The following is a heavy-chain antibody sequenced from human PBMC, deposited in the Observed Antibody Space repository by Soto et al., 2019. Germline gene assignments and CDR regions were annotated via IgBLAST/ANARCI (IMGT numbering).Heavy chain of an antibody. CDR3: TTGPRNYDFLSPGFSY. V-gene: IGHV3-15*07. J-gene: IGHJ4*02. Sequence: GGSLRLSCAASGFTFSNAWINWVRQAPGKGLEWVGRIKSKTDGGTTDYAAPVKGRFTISRDDSKNTLYLQMNSLKTEDTAVYYCTTGPRNYDFLSPGFSYWGQGTLVTRLL. CDR1: GFTFSNAW. CDR2: IKSKTDGGTT. D-gene: IGHD3-3*01.